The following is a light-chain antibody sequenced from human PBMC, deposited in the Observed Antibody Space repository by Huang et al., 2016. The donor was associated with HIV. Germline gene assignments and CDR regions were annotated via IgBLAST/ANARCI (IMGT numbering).Light chain of an antibody. CDR1: QSGRNNY. CDR2: DAH. Sequence: PGERATLTCGASQSGRNNYLAWYQQKPGLSPRLLIYDAHVRATGIPDSFSGSGSGTDFTLTISRLEPEDFAMYYCQQYSTSSYTFGQGTKVDI. CDR3: QQYSTSSYT. J-gene: IGKJ2*01. V-gene: IGKV3D-20*01.